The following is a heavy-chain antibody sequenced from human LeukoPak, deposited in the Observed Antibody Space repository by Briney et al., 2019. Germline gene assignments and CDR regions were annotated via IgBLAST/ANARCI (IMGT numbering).Heavy chain of an antibody. CDR3: ARSHSDFWSGYYWVYYYYGMDV. D-gene: IGHD3-3*01. Sequence: ASVKVSCKASGYTFTGYYMHWVRQAPGQGLEWMGWINPNSGGTNYAQKFQGRVTMTRDTSISTAYMELSRLRSDGTAVYYCARSHSDFWSGYYWVYYYYGMDVWGQGTTVTVSS. J-gene: IGHJ6*02. V-gene: IGHV1-2*02. CDR1: GYTFTGYY. CDR2: INPNSGGT.